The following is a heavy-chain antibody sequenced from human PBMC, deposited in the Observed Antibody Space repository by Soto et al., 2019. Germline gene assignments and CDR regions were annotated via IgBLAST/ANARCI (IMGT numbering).Heavy chain of an antibody. CDR3: ARDRPRGYSYGHPDY. CDR1: GFTFSSYA. V-gene: IGHV3-30-3*01. Sequence: GGSLRLSCAASGFTFSSYAMHWVRQAPGKGLEWVAVISYDGSNKYYADSVKGRFTISRDNSKNTLYLQMNSLRAEDTAVYYCARDRPRGYSYGHPDYWGQGTLVTVS. D-gene: IGHD5-18*01. J-gene: IGHJ4*02. CDR2: ISYDGSNK.